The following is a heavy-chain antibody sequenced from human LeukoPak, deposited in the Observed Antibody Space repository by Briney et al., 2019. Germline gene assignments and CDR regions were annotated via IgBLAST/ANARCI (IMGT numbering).Heavy chain of an antibody. V-gene: IGHV4-59*01. D-gene: IGHD3-9*01. CDR1: GGSISSYY. J-gene: IGHJ4*02. CDR3: AMRYFDWLTENDY. CDR2: IYYSGST. Sequence: SETLSLTCTVSGGSISSYYWRWIRQPPGKGLEWIGYIYYSGSTNYNPSLKSRVTISVDTSKNQFSLKLSSVTAADTAVYYCAMRYFDWLTENDYWGQGTLVTVSS.